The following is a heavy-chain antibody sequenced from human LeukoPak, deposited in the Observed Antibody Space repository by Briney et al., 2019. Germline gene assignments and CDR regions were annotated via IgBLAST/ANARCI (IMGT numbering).Heavy chain of an antibody. J-gene: IGHJ6*02. D-gene: IGHD6-13*01. V-gene: IGHV3-33*01. CDR2: IWYDGSNK. CDR3: ARDLYSSSWYLYYYYYGMDV. Sequence: PGGSLRLSCAASGFTFSSYGMHRVRQAPGKGLEWVAVIWYDGSNKYYADSVKGRFTISRDNSKNTLYLQMNSLRAEDTAVYYCARDLYSSSWYLYYYYYGMDVWGQGTTVTVSS. CDR1: GFTFSSYG.